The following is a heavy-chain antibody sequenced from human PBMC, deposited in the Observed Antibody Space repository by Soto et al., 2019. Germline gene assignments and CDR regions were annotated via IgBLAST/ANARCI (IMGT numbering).Heavy chain of an antibody. Sequence: PGGSLRLSCAASGFTFSGYVMTWVRQAPGKGLKWISSISGRGGSTNYADSVKGRFTISRDNSKNTVYLQMNSLRAEDTAVYFCARGGILFPLDPWGQGTLVTVSS. D-gene: IGHD3-9*01. J-gene: IGHJ5*02. CDR3: ARGGILFPLDP. CDR1: GFTFSGYV. CDR2: ISGRGGST. V-gene: IGHV3-23*01.